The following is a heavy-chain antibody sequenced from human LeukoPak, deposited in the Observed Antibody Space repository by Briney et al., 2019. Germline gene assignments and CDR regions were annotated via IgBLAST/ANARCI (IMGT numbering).Heavy chain of an antibody. Sequence: GGSLRLSCAASGFTFSSYSMTWVRQAPGKGLEWVSSISSSSSYIYYADSVKGRFTISRDNAKNSLYLQMNSLRAEDTAVYYCASGDSSGYYTACDYWGQGTLVTVSS. D-gene: IGHD3-22*01. CDR2: ISSSSSYI. CDR3: ASGDSSGYYTACDY. V-gene: IGHV3-21*01. J-gene: IGHJ4*02. CDR1: GFTFSSYS.